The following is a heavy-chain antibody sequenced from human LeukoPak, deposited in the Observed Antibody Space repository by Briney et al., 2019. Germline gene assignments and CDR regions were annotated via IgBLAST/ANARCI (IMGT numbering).Heavy chain of an antibody. CDR2: ISGSGGST. D-gene: IGHD5/OR15-5a*01. CDR1: GFTFSSYA. Sequence: GGSLRLSCAASGFTFSSYAMSWVRQAPGKGLEWVSAISGSGGSTYYADSVKGRFTISRDNSKNTLSLQMNSLRAEDTAVYFCARDPSLRVTLDYWGQGTRVTVSS. CDR3: ARDPSLRVTLDY. J-gene: IGHJ4*02. V-gene: IGHV3-23*01.